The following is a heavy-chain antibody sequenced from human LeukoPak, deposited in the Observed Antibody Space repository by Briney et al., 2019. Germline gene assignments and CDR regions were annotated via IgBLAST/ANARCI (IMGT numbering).Heavy chain of an antibody. J-gene: IGHJ4*02. CDR2: INSDGSST. CDR3: ARAGYYYDSSGHYHFDY. CDR1: GFTFSSYW. V-gene: IGHV3-74*01. D-gene: IGHD3-22*01. Sequence: GGSLRLSCAASGFTFSSYWMHWVRQAPGKGLVWVSRINSDGSSTSYADSVKGRFTISRDNAKNTLYLQMNSLRAEDTAVYYCARAGYYYDSSGHYHFDYWGQGTLVTVSS.